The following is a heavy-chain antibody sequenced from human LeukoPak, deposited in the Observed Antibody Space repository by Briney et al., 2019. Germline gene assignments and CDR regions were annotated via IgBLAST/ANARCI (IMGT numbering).Heavy chain of an antibody. Sequence: PGGSPRLSCAASGFTFSNYWMSWVRQAPGKGLEWVANIKQDGSEKYYVDSVKGRLTISRDNAKNSLYLQMNSLRVEDTAVYYCARAKAAAMFSSDYWGQGTLVTVSS. V-gene: IGHV3-7*03. J-gene: IGHJ4*02. CDR1: GFTFSNYW. D-gene: IGHD6-13*01. CDR3: ARAKAAAMFSSDY. CDR2: IKQDGSEK.